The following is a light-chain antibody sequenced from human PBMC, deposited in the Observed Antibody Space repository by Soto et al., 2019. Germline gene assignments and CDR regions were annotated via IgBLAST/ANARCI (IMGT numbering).Light chain of an antibody. CDR1: RSDIGAGYR. CDR3: AAWDDSVNGWV. J-gene: IGLJ3*02. Sequence: QSVLTQPPSVSGAPGQRVTISCTGSRSDIGAGYRVRWYQQVPGAAPKLLIYSNSQRPSGVPDRFSGSKSGTSASLAISGLQSEDEADYYCAAWDDSVNGWVFGGGTQLTVL. V-gene: IGLV1-40*01. CDR2: SNS.